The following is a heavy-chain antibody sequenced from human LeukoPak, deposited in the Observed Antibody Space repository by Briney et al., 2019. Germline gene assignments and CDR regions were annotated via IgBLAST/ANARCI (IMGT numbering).Heavy chain of an antibody. CDR1: GCSINNDGYY. CDR2: IYSSGTT. CDR3: AREGDYGDFDAFDM. J-gene: IGHJ3*02. V-gene: IGHV4-61*02. D-gene: IGHD4-17*01. Sequence: SPSETLSITCTVSGCSINNDGYYWGWIRQSAGKRLAWLGLIYSSGTTNYNPSLKRRVTLSVDTSKNQFSLNLTSVTAADTAVYYCAREGDYGDFDAFDMWGQGTVVTVSS.